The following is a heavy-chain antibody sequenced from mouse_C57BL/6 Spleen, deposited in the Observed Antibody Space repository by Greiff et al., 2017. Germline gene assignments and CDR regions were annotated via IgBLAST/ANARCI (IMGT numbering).Heavy chain of an antibody. J-gene: IGHJ3*01. Sequence: VQLKQSGPELVKPGASVKIPCKASGYTFTDYNMDWVKQSHGKSLEWIGDINPNNGGTIYNQKFKGKATLTVDKSSSTAYMELRSLTSEDTAVYYCARPYYYGSSYDFAYWGQGTLVTVSA. D-gene: IGHD1-1*01. CDR2: INPNNGGT. CDR1: GYTFTDYN. V-gene: IGHV1-18*01. CDR3: ARPYYYGSSYDFAY.